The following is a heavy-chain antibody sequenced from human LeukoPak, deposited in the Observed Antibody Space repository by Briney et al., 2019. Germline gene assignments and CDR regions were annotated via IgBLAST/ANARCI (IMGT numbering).Heavy chain of an antibody. CDR2: TYYRSKWYN. D-gene: IGHD3-10*01. CDR1: GDSVSSNSAA. CDR3: ARARYYGSGSSYNWFDP. V-gene: IGHV6-1*01. Sequence: SQTLSLTCAISGDSVSSNSAAWNWIRQSPSRGLEWLGRTYYRSKWYNDYAVSVKSRITINPDTSKNQFSLQLNPVTPEDTAVYYCARARYYGSGSSYNWFDPWGQGTLVTVSS. J-gene: IGHJ5*02.